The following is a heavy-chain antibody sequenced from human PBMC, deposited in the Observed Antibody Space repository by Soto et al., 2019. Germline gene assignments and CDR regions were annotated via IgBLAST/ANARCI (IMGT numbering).Heavy chain of an antibody. Sequence: SETLSLTCAVYGGSFSGYYWSWIRQPPGKGLEWIGEINHSGSTNYNPSLKSRVTISVDTSKNQFSLKLSSVTAADTAVYYCARVPYDFWSGYYPQGFDPWGQGTLVTVSS. CDR1: GGSFSGYY. CDR3: ARVPYDFWSGYYPQGFDP. CDR2: INHSGST. J-gene: IGHJ5*02. V-gene: IGHV4-34*01. D-gene: IGHD3-3*01.